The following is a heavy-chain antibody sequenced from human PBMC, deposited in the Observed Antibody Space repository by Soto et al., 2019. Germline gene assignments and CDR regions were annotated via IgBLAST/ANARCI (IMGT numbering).Heavy chain of an antibody. Sequence: GASVKVSCKASGYTFTSYAMHWVRQAPGQRLEWLGWINAGNGTTYFADSVKGRFTISRDNSKNTLYLQMNSLRAEDTAVYYCAKDYLFRIVDYWGQGTLVTVSS. J-gene: IGHJ4*02. D-gene: IGHD3-10*01. CDR3: AKDYLFRIVDY. V-gene: IGHV1-3*01. CDR1: GYTFTSYA. CDR2: INAGNGTT.